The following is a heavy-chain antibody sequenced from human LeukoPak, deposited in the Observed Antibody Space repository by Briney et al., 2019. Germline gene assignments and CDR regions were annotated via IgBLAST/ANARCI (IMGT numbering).Heavy chain of an antibody. CDR1: GFTFSSYG. CDR3: ARDGMRGAFDI. CDR2: IGTAGDT. V-gene: IGHV3-13*01. Sequence: GGSLRLSCAASGFTFSSYGMHWVRQATGKGLEWVSAIGTAGDTYYPGSVKGRFTISRENAKNSLYLQMNSLRAGDTAVYYCARDGMRGAFDIWGQGTMVTVSS. J-gene: IGHJ3*02. D-gene: IGHD2-8*01.